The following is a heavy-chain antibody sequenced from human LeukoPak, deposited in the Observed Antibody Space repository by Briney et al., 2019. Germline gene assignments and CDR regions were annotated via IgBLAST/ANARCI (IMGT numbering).Heavy chain of an antibody. CDR3: ARESYYGSGSEGYFAY. CDR2: IYYSGTT. D-gene: IGHD3-10*01. V-gene: IGHV4-39*07. J-gene: IGHJ4*02. Sequence: SETLSLTCTVSRVSISSSNYHWGWIRQPPGKGLEWIGTIYYSGTTYYNPSLKSRVTISVDTSKNQFSLKLSSVTAADTAVYYCARESYYGSGSEGYFAYWGQGTLVTVSS. CDR1: RVSISSSNYH.